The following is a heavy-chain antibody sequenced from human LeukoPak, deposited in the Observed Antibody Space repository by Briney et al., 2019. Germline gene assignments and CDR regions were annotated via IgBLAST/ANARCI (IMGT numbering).Heavy chain of an antibody. CDR3: ARRDTTVVKGSTLEY. J-gene: IGHJ4*02. CDR2: IIPILGIA. Sequence: SVKVSCKASGGTFSSYAISWVRPAPGQGLEWMGRIIPILGIANYAQKFQGRVTITADKSTSTAYMELSSLRSEDTAVYYCARRDTTVVKGSTLEYWGQGTLVTVSS. D-gene: IGHD4-23*01. CDR1: GGTFSSYA. V-gene: IGHV1-69*04.